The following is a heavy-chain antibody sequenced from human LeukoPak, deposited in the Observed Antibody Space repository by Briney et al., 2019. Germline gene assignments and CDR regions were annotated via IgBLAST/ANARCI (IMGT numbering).Heavy chain of an antibody. CDR1: GFTFSSFA. V-gene: IGHV3-23*01. CDR2: ISGSGGST. CDR3: AKLMVRGVMEGFDY. J-gene: IGHJ4*02. D-gene: IGHD3-10*01. Sequence: GRSLRLSCAASGFTFSSFAMSWVRQAPGKGLEWVSAISGSGGSTYYADSVKGRFSISRDNSKNTMYLQMNSLRAEDTAVYYCAKLMVRGVMEGFDYWGQGTLVTVSS.